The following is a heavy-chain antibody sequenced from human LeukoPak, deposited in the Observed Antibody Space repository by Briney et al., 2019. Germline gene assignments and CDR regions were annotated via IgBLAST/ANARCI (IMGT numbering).Heavy chain of an antibody. D-gene: IGHD3-16*01. CDR3: ARRGSARTLDY. CDR2: INHSGST. Sequence: PSETPSLTCAVYGESFSGYYWNWIRQSPGKGLEWIGEINHSGSTNYNPSLKSRVTVSADTSKNQFFLKLRSVTAADTAMYYCARRGSARTLDYWGQGTLVTVSS. J-gene: IGHJ4*02. CDR1: GESFSGYY. V-gene: IGHV4-34*01.